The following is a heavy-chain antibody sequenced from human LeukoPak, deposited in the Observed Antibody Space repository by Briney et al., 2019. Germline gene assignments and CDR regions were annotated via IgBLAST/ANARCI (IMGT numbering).Heavy chain of an antibody. CDR3: ARLPIVVVPSTSFDI. V-gene: IGHV4-39*01. CDR1: GGSISSSSYY. Sequence: PSETLSLTCTVSGGSISSSSYYWGWIRQPPGKGLQWIGSINYSGTTYYNPSLKSRVTISVDTSKNQFSLKLSSVTAADTAVYYCARLPIVVVPSTSFDIWSQGTMVTVSS. CDR2: INYSGTT. D-gene: IGHD2-2*01. J-gene: IGHJ3*02.